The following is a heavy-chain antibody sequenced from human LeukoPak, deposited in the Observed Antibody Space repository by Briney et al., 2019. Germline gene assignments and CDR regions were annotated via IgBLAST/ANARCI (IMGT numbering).Heavy chain of an antibody. CDR3: AHSPGHYYGMDV. CDR1: GGSISSYY. J-gene: IGHJ6*02. Sequence: SETLSLTCSVSGGSISSYYWSWIRQPPGKGLQWIGYIYYSGSTNYNPSLKSRVTISIDTSKNQFSLKLSSVTAADTAVYYCAHSPGHYYGMDVWAQGTTVTVSS. V-gene: IGHV4-59*01. D-gene: IGHD2-21*01. CDR2: IYYSGST.